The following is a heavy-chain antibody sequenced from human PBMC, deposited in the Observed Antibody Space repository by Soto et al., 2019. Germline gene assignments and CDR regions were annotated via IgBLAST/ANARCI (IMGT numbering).Heavy chain of an antibody. D-gene: IGHD1-26*01. CDR3: ARRGSGSYYDY. CDR1: GFTFSSYA. V-gene: IGHV3-23*01. J-gene: IGHJ4*02. Sequence: EVQLLESGGGLVQPGGSLRLSCAASGFTFSSYAMSWVRQAPGKVLERVSVITGSGGSTYYADSVKGRFTISRDNSKNTLNLQMNSLRAEDTAVYYCARRGSGSYYDYWGQGTLVTVSS. CDR2: ITGSGGST.